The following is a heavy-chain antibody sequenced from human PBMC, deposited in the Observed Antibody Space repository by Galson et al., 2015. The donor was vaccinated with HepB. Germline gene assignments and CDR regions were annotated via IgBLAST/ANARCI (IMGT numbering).Heavy chain of an antibody. CDR1: GYSFGSYW. V-gene: IGHV5-51*01. CDR2: IYLGDSDT. Sequence: QSGAEVKKPGESLKISCKGSGYSFGSYWIGWIRQMPGKGLEWMGIIYLGDSDTRYSPSFQGQVTISADRSISTAYLQWRSLKASDSAIYYCARYPQAKGLDYWGQGTLVTVSS. CDR3: ARYPQAKGLDY. J-gene: IGHJ4*02. D-gene: IGHD1-14*01.